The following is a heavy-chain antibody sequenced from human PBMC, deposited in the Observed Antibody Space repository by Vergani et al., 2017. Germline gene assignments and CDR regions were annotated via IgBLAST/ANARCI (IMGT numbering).Heavy chain of an antibody. CDR2: ISYDGSNK. J-gene: IGHJ3*02. D-gene: IGHD2-8*01. V-gene: IGHV3-30*18. CDR1: GFTFSSYG. CDR3: AKDVSPCTNGVCWFKADGNDAFDI. Sequence: QVQLVESGGGVVQPGRSLRLSCAASGFTFSSYGMHWVRQAPGKGLEWVAVISYDGSNKYYADSVKGRFTISRDNSKNTLYLQMNSLRAEDTAVYYCAKDVSPCTNGVCWFKADGNDAFDIWGQGTMVTVSS.